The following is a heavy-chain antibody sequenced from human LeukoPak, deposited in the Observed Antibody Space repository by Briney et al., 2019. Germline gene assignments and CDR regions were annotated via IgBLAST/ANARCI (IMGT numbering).Heavy chain of an antibody. CDR3: ANYDYGGKDAFDI. D-gene: IGHD4-23*01. CDR2: INHSGST. Sequence: PSETLSLTCAVYGGSFSGYYWSWIRQPPGKGLEWIGEINHSGSTNYNPSLKSRVTISVDTSKNQFSLKLSSVTAADTAVYYCANYDYGGKDAFDIWGQGTMVTVSS. J-gene: IGHJ3*02. CDR1: GGSFSGYY. V-gene: IGHV4-34*01.